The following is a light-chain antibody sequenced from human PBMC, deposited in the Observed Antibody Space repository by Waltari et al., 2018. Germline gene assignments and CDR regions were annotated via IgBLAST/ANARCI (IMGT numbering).Light chain of an antibody. V-gene: IGLV2-14*01. CDR1: SSDVGGYNY. J-gene: IGLJ3*02. CDR2: DVS. CDR3: SSYTSNNIWV. Sequence: QSALTQPASVSGSPGQSITISCTGTSSDVGGYNYVSWYQQHPGKAPKFMIYDVSQRPSGVSKRFSGSKSGNTASLTISGLQAEDEADYYCSSYTSNNIWVFGGGTKLTVL.